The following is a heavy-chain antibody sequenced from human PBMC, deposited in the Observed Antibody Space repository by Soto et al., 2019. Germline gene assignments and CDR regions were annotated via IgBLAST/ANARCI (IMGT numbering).Heavy chain of an antibody. CDR1: GFAFGSYW. J-gene: IGHJ4*02. CDR2: ISQDGAIA. V-gene: IGHV3-74*01. D-gene: IGHD1-1*01. CDR3: LRDQRHWNEFADQ. Sequence: VQLVESGGGLEQPGGSLRLSCAASGFAFGSYWMHWVRQAPGKGLVWVSRISQDGAIATQADSVKGRFTISRDNAKNTLFLQMNSLRADDTAVYYCLRDQRHWNEFADQWGQGTLVTVSS.